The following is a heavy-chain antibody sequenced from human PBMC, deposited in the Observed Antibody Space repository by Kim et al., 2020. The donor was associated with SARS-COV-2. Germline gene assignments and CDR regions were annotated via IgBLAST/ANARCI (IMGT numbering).Heavy chain of an antibody. V-gene: IGHV4-39*01. D-gene: IGHD3-22*01. CDR3: ATHNSQVVVIDY. Sequence: YNPSLKSRVTISVDTSKNQFSLKLNSVTAADTAVYYCATHNSQVVVIDYWGQGTLVTVAA. J-gene: IGHJ4*02.